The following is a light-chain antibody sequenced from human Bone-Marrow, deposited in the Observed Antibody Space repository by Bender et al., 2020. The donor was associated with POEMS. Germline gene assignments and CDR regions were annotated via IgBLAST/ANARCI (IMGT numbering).Light chain of an antibody. CDR2: SSH. CDR1: SSNIGAHA. Sequence: QSVLTQPPSASGTPGQRVTISCSGGSSNIGAHAVNWYQHLPGTAPKLLIYSSHRRPSEVPDRFSGSGSGTSASLAIGGLQSEDEADYYCAVWDDSLNGWVFGGGHKLTVL. J-gene: IGLJ3*02. CDR3: AVWDDSLNGWV. V-gene: IGLV1-44*01.